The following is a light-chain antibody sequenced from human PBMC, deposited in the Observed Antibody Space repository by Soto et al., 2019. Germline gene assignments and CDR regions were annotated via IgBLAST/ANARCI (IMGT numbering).Light chain of an antibody. CDR1: QTISSW. CDR2: KAS. CDR3: QHYNSYSEA. Sequence: DIQMTQSPSTLSGSVGDRVTIACRASQTISSWLAWYQQKPGKAPNLLIYKASTSKSGVPSRFSGSGSGTEYTLTISSLQPDDFATYYCQHYNSYSEAFGQGTKVDIK. J-gene: IGKJ1*01. V-gene: IGKV1-5*03.